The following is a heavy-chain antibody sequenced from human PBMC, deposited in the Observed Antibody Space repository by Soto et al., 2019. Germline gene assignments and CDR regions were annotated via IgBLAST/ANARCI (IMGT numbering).Heavy chain of an antibody. CDR1: GYTFTSYD. J-gene: IGHJ6*02. CDR2: MNPNSGNT. CDR3: ARGLVEWYDFWSDYGMDV. D-gene: IGHD3-3*01. Sequence: ASVKVSCKASGYTFTSYDINWVRQATGQGLEWMGWMNPNSGNTGYAQKFQGRVTMTRNTSISTAYMELSSLRSEDTAVYYCARGLVEWYDFWSDYGMDVWGQGTMVTVSS. V-gene: IGHV1-8*01.